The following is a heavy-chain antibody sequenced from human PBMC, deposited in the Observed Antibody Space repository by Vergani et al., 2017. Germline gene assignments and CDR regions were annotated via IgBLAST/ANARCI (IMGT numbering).Heavy chain of an antibody. CDR3: ARVSDFCSAYFYSTNWFDP. J-gene: IGHJ5*02. D-gene: IGHD3-3*01. V-gene: IGHV3-33*01. CDR2: IWYDGSKK. Sequence: QVQLVESGGGVVQPGRSLRLSCAASGFTFSTYGMHWVRQAPGKGLEWVAVIWYDGSKKYYGDSVKGRFTISRDNSKNTLYLQMNSLSAEDTAVYYCARVSDFCSAYFYSTNWFDPWGQGTLVTVSS. CDR1: GFTFSTYG.